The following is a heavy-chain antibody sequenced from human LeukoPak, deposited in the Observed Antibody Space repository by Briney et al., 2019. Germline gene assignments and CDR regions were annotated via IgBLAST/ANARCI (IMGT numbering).Heavy chain of an antibody. Sequence: PGESLKISCKGSGYRFTSYWISWVRQMPGKGLEWMGRIDPSDSYTNYSPSFQGHVAISADKSISTAYLQWSSLKASDTAMYYCARHFQVSDGFDIWGQGTMVTVSS. CDR3: ARHFQVSDGFDI. CDR1: GYRFTSYW. J-gene: IGHJ3*02. CDR2: IDPSDSYT. V-gene: IGHV5-10-1*01. D-gene: IGHD3-3*02.